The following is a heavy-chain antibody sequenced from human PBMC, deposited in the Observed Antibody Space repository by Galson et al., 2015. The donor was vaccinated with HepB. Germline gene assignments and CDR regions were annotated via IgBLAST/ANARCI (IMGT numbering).Heavy chain of an antibody. V-gene: IGHV3-30-3*01. CDR2: ISYDGSNK. CDR1: GFTFSSYA. D-gene: IGHD6-19*01. Sequence: SLRLSCAASGFTFSSYAMHWVRQAPGKGLEWVAVISYDGSNKYYADSVKGRFTISRDNSKNTLYLQMNSLRAEDTAVYYCAREWEVSSENYWGQGTLVTVSS. J-gene: IGHJ4*02. CDR3: AREWEVSSENY.